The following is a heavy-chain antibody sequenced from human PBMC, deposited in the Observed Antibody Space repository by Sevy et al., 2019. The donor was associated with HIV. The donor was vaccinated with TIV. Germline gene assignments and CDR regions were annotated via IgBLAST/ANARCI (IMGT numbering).Heavy chain of an antibody. CDR1: GYTXTSYA. D-gene: IGHD3-10*01. CDR2: INTNTGNP. Sequence: ASVKVSCKASGYTXTSYAMNGVRQAPGQGLEWMGWINTNTGNPTYAQGFTGRFVFSLDTSVSTAYLQIRSLKAEETAVYYRARALYYYGSARPPAEHAAYYYYGMDVWGQGTTVTVSS. V-gene: IGHV7-4-1*02. CDR3: ARALYYYGSARPPAEHAAYYYYGMDV. J-gene: IGHJ6*02.